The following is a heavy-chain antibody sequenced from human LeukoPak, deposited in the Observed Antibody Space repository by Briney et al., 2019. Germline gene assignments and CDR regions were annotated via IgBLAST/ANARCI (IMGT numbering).Heavy chain of an antibody. V-gene: IGHV1-2*02. J-gene: IGHJ5*02. D-gene: IGHD3-22*01. CDR2: INPNSGGT. Sequence: ASVKVSCKASGYTFTGYYMHWVRQAPGQGLEWMGWINPNSGGTNYAQKFQGRVTMTTDTSISTAYMELSRLRSDDTAVYYCARDDTNYDSKSWFDPWGQGTLVTVSS. CDR3: ARDDTNYDSKSWFDP. CDR1: GYTFTGYY.